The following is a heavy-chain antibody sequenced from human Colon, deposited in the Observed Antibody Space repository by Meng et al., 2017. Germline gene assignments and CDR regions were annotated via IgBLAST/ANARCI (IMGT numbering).Heavy chain of an antibody. CDR2: TYYRSKWHY. CDR1: GDSVSSNIGS. Sequence: QVQLQQSGAGLVEPSQTLSLTCVIFGDSVSSNIGSWNWIRQSPSRGLEWLGRTYYRSKWHYEYGISVKSRIAINPDTSKNRFSLQMNSMTPEDTAVYYCAKERSPGGYDYWGQGTLVTVSS. CDR3: AKERSPGGYDY. J-gene: IGHJ4*02. V-gene: IGHV6-1*01. D-gene: IGHD3-22*01.